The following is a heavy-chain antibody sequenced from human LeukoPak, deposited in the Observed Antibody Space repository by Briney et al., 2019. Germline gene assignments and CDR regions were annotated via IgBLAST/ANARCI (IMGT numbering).Heavy chain of an antibody. D-gene: IGHD1-7*01. CDR2: IYYSGST. J-gene: IGHJ3*02. Sequence: SETLSLTCTVSGGSISSSSYYWGWIRQPPGKGLEWIGSIYYSGSTYYNPSLKSRVTISVDTSKNQFSLMVNSVTAADTAVYYCARVGYNWNLWFDIWGQGTTVTVSS. CDR1: GGSISSSSYY. V-gene: IGHV4-39*07. CDR3: ARVGYNWNLWFDI.